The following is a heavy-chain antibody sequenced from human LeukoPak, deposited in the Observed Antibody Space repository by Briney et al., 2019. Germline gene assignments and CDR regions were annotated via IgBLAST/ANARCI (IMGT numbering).Heavy chain of an antibody. CDR3: ARVRGSSSWSYYYYGMDV. CDR1: GGSISSYY. Sequence: SETLSLTCTVSGGSISSYYWSWIRQPPGKGLEWIGYIYYSGSTNYNPSLKSRVTISVDASKNQFSLKLSSVTAADTAVYYCARVRGSSSWSYYYYGMDVWGQGTTVTVSS. CDR2: IYYSGST. D-gene: IGHD6-13*01. V-gene: IGHV4-59*01. J-gene: IGHJ6*02.